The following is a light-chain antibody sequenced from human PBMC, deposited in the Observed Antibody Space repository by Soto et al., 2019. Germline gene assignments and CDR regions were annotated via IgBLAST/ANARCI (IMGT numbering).Light chain of an antibody. CDR2: EVS. V-gene: IGLV2-14*01. CDR3: SPYTSSSTHV. Sequence: QSALTQPASVSGSPGQSITISCTGTSSDVGAYNYVSWYQQHPGKAPKLMIYEVSNRPSGVSNRFSGSKSGNTASLTISGLQAEDEADYYCSPYTSSSTHVFGTGTKVTVL. CDR1: SSDVGAYNY. J-gene: IGLJ1*01.